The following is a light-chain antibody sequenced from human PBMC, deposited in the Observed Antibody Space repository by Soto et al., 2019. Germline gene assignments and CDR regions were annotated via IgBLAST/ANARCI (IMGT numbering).Light chain of an antibody. CDR3: QQRSKWPIT. J-gene: IGKJ5*01. CDR2: GAS. Sequence: EIVMTQSPATLSVSPLERATLXGRASQSVSSNLAWYQQKPGQAPRLLIYGASTRATGIPARFSGSGSGTGFTLTISSLEPEDFAVYYCQQRSKWPITFGQGTRLEIK. V-gene: IGKV3-15*01. CDR1: QSVSSN.